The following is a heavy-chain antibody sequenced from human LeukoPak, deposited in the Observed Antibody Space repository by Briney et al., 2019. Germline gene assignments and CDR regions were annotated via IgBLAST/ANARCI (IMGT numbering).Heavy chain of an antibody. CDR1: GYTFTSYD. CDR2: MNPNSGNT. V-gene: IGHV1-8*01. J-gene: IGHJ4*02. D-gene: IGHD1-26*01. CDR3: ARAIKWELGSDY. Sequence: ASAKVSCKASGYTFTSYDINWVRQATGQGLEWMGWMNPNSGNTGYAQKFQGRVTMTRNTSISTAYMELSSLRYEDTAVYYCARAIKWELGSDYWGQGTLVTVSS.